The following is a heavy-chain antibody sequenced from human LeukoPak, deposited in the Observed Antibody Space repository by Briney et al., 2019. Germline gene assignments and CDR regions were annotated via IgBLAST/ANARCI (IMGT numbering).Heavy chain of an antibody. V-gene: IGHV1-8*03. CDR1: GYTFTSYD. Sequence: ASVKVSCKASGYTFTSYDINWVRQATGQGLEWMGWMNPNSGNTGYAQKFQGRVTITRNTSISTAYMELSSLRSDDTAVYYCARTAYGGNFFDYWGQGTLVTVSS. D-gene: IGHD4-23*01. J-gene: IGHJ4*02. CDR2: MNPNSGNT. CDR3: ARTAYGGNFFDY.